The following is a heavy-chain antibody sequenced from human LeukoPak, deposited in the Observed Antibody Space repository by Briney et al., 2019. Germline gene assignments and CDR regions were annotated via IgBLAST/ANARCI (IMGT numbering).Heavy chain of an antibody. CDR3: AKPTYYYNTSGYLFDY. Sequence: GGSLRLSCAASGFTFSTYGMHWVRQAPGKGLEWVAVISYDGSNKYYADPVKGRFTISRDNSKNTLYLQMNSLRAEDTAVYFCAKPTYYYNTSGYLFDYWGQGALVTVSS. D-gene: IGHD3-22*01. CDR1: GFTFSTYG. J-gene: IGHJ4*02. V-gene: IGHV3-30*18. CDR2: ISYDGSNK.